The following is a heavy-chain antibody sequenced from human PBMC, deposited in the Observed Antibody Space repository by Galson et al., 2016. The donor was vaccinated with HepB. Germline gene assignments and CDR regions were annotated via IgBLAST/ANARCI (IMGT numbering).Heavy chain of an antibody. Sequence: SLRLSCAASGFTFSNYNMNWVRQAPGKGLEWVSSISGTNGFIYQADSVKGRFTISRDNAKNSLYLQMSSLRADDTAVYFCARDLLNLAAPDYWGQGTLVIVSS. J-gene: IGHJ4*02. CDR2: ISGTNGFI. D-gene: IGHD6-13*01. CDR3: ARDLLNLAAPDY. CDR1: GFTFSNYN. V-gene: IGHV3-21*01.